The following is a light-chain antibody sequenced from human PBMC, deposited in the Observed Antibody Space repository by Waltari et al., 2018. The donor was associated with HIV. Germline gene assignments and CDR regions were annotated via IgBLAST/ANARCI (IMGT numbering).Light chain of an antibody. CDR1: RSLVGGHTY. CDR3: SSYAGINTYVL. Sequence: QSALPQPPSASRSPGQPVPISCNRTRSLVGGHTYVSWYQQYPGKAPRLMIYEVYKRPSGVPHRFSGSKSGNTASLTVSGLQAEDEANYYCSSYAGINTYVLFGGGTKLTVL. J-gene: IGLJ2*01. CDR2: EVY. V-gene: IGLV2-8*01.